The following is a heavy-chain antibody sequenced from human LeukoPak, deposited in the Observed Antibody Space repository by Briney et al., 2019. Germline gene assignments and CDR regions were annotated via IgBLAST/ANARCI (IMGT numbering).Heavy chain of an antibody. CDR1: GFTFSSYH. V-gene: IGHV3-48*01. Sequence: GGSLRLSCAASGFTFSSYHMTWVRQAPGKGLEWISYISIFSSTIYYADSVQGRFTISRDDAKYSVYLQMNSLRADDTAVYYCARTHERALDHWGQGILVAVSS. J-gene: IGHJ4*02. CDR2: ISIFSSTI. CDR3: ARTHERALDH.